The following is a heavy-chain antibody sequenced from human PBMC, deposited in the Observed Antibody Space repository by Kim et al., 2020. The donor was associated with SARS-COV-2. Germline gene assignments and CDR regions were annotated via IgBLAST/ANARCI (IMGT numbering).Heavy chain of an antibody. CDR2: ISGSGGST. D-gene: IGHD3-10*01. J-gene: IGHJ2*01. CDR1: GFTFSSYA. CDR3: AKAGLGLTMVRGVIPWYFDL. V-gene: IGHV3-23*01. Sequence: GGSLRLSCAASGFTFSSYAMSWVRQAPGKGLEWVSAISGSGGSTYYADSVKGRFTISIDNSKNTLYLQMNSLRAEDTAVYYCAKAGLGLTMVRGVIPWYFDLWGRGTLVTVSS.